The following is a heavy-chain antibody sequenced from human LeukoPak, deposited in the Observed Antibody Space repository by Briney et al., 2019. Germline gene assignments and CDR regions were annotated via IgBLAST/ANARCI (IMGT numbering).Heavy chain of an antibody. D-gene: IGHD6-19*01. CDR1: GGSISSSNW. CDR2: IYHSGST. V-gene: IGHV4-4*02. CDR3: ARLKRRIAVAARPYYYYYMDV. Sequence: SGTLSLTCAVSGGSISSSNWWSWVRQPPGKGLEWIGEIYHSGSTNYNPSLKSRVTISVDKSQNQFSLELSSVTAADTALYYCARLKRRIAVAARPYYYYYMDVWGKGTTVTVSS. J-gene: IGHJ6*03.